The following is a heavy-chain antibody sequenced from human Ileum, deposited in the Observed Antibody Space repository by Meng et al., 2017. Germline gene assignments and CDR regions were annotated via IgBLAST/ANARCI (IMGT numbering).Heavy chain of an antibody. J-gene: IGHJ5*02. Sequence: QVQLRRWGAGLLNPSETLALTCAVYGGSFSGYYWSWLRQPPGKGLEWIGEINHSGSTNYNPSLKSRVTISVDTSKNQFSLKLSSVTAADTAVYYCARGGPWFDPWGQGTLVTVSS. V-gene: IGHV4-34*02. CDR1: GGSFSGYY. CDR2: INHSGST. CDR3: ARGGPWFDP.